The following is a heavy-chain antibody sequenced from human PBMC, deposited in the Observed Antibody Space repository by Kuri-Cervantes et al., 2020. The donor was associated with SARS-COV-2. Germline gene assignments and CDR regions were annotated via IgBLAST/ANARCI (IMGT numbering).Heavy chain of an antibody. CDR2: MNPNNGNT. D-gene: IGHD3-3*01. V-gene: IGHV1-8*02. J-gene: IGHJ6*03. Sequence: VKFPCQASGYTLPAFYIHCVRQATGQGLEWMGWMNPNNGNTGYAQKFQGRDTMTRNTSISTAYMELSSLRSENTAVYYCARGGHGDFWSGYESYYYYMDVWGKGATVTVSS. CDR3: ARGGHGDFWSGYESYYYYMDV. CDR1: GYTLPAFY.